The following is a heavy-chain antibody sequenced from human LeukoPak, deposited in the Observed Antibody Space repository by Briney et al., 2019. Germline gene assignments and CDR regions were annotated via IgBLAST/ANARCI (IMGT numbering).Heavy chain of an antibody. CDR2: FSRDGTIT. CDR3: ARDFELSH. CDR1: GVTFSGHS. V-gene: IGHV3-74*01. J-gene: IGHJ4*02. D-gene: IGHD3-16*02. Sequence: GGSLRLSCAASGVTFSGHSMHWVRQAPGKGLVWVSGFSRDGTITDYADAVKGRFTVSRDNAKNTLYLQMNSLRVEDTAVYYCARDFELSHWGQGTRDRVSS.